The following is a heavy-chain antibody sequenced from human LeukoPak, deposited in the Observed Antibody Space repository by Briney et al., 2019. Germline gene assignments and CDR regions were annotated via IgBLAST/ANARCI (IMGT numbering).Heavy chain of an antibody. V-gene: IGHV3-7*03. Sequence: GGSLRLSCAASGFTFSSYWMSWVRQAPGKGLEWVANIKQDGSEKYYVDSVKGRFTISRDNNKNSLSLQMNSLRTEDTALYYCATERQKYFDYWGQGTLVTVSS. CDR3: ATERQKYFDY. CDR1: GFTFSSYW. CDR2: IKQDGSEK. J-gene: IGHJ4*02.